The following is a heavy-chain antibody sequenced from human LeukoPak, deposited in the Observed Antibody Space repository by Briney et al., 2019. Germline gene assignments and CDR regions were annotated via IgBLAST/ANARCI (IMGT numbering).Heavy chain of an antibody. J-gene: IGHJ3*02. Sequence: ASVKVSCMASGYTFTGYYMHWVRQAPGQGLEWMGWINPNSGGTNYAQKFQGRVTMTRDTSISTAYMELSRLRSDDTAVYYCARDWEDGDYWDVFDIWGQGTMVTVSS. V-gene: IGHV1-2*02. D-gene: IGHD4-17*01. CDR1: GYTFTGYY. CDR2: INPNSGGT. CDR3: ARDWEDGDYWDVFDI.